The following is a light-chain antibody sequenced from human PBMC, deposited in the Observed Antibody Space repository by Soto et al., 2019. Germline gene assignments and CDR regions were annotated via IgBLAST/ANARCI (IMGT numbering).Light chain of an antibody. V-gene: IGLV2-11*01. CDR1: SSDVGVYKY. Sequence: QSALIQPRSVSESPGQSVTISCTGTSSDVGVYKYVSWYRQHPGKAPKLMIYDVITRPSGVPDRFSGSKSGNTASLTISGLQAEDEADYYCCSYAGDYTFVFGSGTQLTVL. J-gene: IGLJ1*01. CDR2: DVI. CDR3: CSYAGDYTFV.